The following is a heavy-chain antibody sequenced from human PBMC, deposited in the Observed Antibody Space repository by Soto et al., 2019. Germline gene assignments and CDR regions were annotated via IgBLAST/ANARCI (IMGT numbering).Heavy chain of an antibody. J-gene: IGHJ4*02. CDR2: INPNARST. Sequence: QVQLVQSGAEVKKPGASVKVSCKASGYTFSSYYIHWVRQAPGQGLEWIGIINPNARSTNYAQNLPGRPTVTRDTSTATVYIDLSALTSDDTAMYYCARGLGRGDCWGQGTLVTVSS. D-gene: IGHD3-10*01. V-gene: IGHV1-46*04. CDR3: ARGLGRGDC. CDR1: GYTFSSYY.